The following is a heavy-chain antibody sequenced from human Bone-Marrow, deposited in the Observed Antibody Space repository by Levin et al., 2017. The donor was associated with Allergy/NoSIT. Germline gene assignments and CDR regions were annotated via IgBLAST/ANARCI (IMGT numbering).Heavy chain of an antibody. Sequence: RGESLKISCKASGFTFNDYWIGWVRQMPGRGLEWVGLVYPGNSETRLSPSFQGRVTISADKSINTAYLQWRSLRASDTAIYYCVRQGEIYNVLTGYYVYFDYWGQGTLVTVSS. V-gene: IGHV5-51*01. CDR1: GFTFNDYW. J-gene: IGHJ4*02. CDR2: VYPGNSET. D-gene: IGHD3-9*01. CDR3: VRQGEIYNVLTGYYVYFDY.